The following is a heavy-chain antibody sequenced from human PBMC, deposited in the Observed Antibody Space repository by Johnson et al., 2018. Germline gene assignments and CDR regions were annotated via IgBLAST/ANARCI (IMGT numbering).Heavy chain of an antibody. J-gene: IGHJ3*02. CDR3: ARDLTDAFDI. CDR2: IWYDGSNK. CDR1: AFTFSSYG. Sequence: QVQLVETGGGVVQPGRSLRLSCAASAFTFSSYGMHWVRQAPGTGLEWVAVIWYDGSNKYYADSVKGRFTISRDNSKNTLYLQMNSLRAEDTAVYYCARDLTDAFDIWGQGTMVTVSS. V-gene: IGHV3-33*01.